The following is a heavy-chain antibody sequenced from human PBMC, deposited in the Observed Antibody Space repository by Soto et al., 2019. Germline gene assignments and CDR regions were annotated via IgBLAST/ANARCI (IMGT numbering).Heavy chain of an antibody. CDR2: ISPHNRNT. V-gene: IGHV1-18*01. J-gene: IGHJ4*02. D-gene: IGHD3-9*01. CDR1: GYTFGHFY. Sequence: VQLVQSGAEVKKPGDSVKVSCKASGYTFGHFYITWVRQAPGQGLEWMGAISPHNRNTNYAEKFRGRVTMTTDTSTTTAYMELRSLRSDDTAVYYCARDEGGYDILTGYYKAHHFDQWGQGALVTVPS. CDR3: ARDEGGYDILTGYYKAHHFDQ.